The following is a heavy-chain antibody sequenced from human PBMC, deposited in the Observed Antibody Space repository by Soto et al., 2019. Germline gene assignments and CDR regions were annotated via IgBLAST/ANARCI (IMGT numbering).Heavy chain of an antibody. CDR1: GFTFSSYG. Sequence: AGGSLRLSCAASGFTFSSYGMHWVRQAPGKGLEWVAVIWYDGSNKYYADSVKGRFTISRDNSKNTLYLQMNSLRAEDTAVYYCAKDRARYNYGSPYYYGMDVWGQGTTVTVSS. V-gene: IGHV3-30*02. D-gene: IGHD5-18*01. CDR3: AKDRARYNYGSPYYYGMDV. J-gene: IGHJ6*02. CDR2: IWYDGSNK.